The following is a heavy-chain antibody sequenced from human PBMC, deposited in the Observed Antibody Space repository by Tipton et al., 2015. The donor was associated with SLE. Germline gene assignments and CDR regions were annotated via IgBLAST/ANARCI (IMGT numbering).Heavy chain of an antibody. CDR1: GGSFSGYY. Sequence: TLSLTCAVYGGSFSGYYWSWIRQPPGKGLEWIGEMNHSGSTNYNPSLKSRVTISVDTSKNQFSLKLSSVTAADTAVYYCARERMVYARGYFQHWGQGTLVTVSS. V-gene: IGHV4-34*01. J-gene: IGHJ1*01. CDR2: MNHSGST. D-gene: IGHD2-8*01. CDR3: ARERMVYARGYFQH.